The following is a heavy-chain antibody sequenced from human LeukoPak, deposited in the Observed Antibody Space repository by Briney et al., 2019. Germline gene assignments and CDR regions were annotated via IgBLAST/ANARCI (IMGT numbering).Heavy chain of an antibody. CDR3: ARGCSSTSCYFYYYYYMDV. D-gene: IGHD2-2*01. Sequence: GGSLRLSCAASGFTFSDYYMSWIRQAPGKGLEWVSYISSSGSTIYYADSVKGRFTISRDNAKNSPYLQMNSLRAEDTAVYYCARGCSSTSCYFYYYYYMDVWGKGTTVTVSS. CDR2: ISSSGSTI. J-gene: IGHJ6*03. V-gene: IGHV3-11*04. CDR1: GFTFSDYY.